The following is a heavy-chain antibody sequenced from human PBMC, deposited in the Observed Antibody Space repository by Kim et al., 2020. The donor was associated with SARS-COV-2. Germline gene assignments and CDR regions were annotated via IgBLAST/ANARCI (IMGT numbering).Heavy chain of an antibody. CDR1: GGTFSSYA. J-gene: IGHJ6*02. CDR3: ARDPGQVKRSLYGMDV. D-gene: IGHD3-9*01. V-gene: IGHV1-69*13. CDR2: IIPIFGTA. Sequence: SVKVSCKASGGTFSSYAISWVRQAPGQGLEWMGGIIPIFGTANYAQKFQGRVTITADESTSTAYMELSSLRSEDTAVYYCARDPGQVKRSLYGMDVWGQGTTVTVSS.